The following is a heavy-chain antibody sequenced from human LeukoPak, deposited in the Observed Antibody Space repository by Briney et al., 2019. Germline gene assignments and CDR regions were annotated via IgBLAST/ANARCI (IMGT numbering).Heavy chain of an antibody. CDR1: GGSISSYY. Sequence: SETLSLTCTVSGGSISSYYWSWIRRPPGKGLEWIGYIYYSGSTNYNPSLKSRVTISVDTSKNQFSLKLSSVTAADTAVYYCARAPYYDILTGYFRPTGGYYYYYGMDVWGQGTTVTVSS. J-gene: IGHJ6*02. CDR2: IYYSGST. D-gene: IGHD3-9*01. CDR3: ARAPYYDILTGYFRPTGGYYYYYGMDV. V-gene: IGHV4-59*01.